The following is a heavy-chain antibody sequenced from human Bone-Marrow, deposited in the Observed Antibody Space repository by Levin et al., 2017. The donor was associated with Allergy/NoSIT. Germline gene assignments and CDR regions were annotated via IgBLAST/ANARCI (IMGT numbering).Heavy chain of an antibody. CDR3: ARDIVVVPAAAQEGNWFDP. V-gene: IGHV1-8*01. Sequence: ASVKVSCKASGYTFTSYDINWVRQATGQGLEWMGWMNPNSGNTGYAQKFQGRVTMTRNTSISTAYMELSSLRSEDTAVYYCARDIVVVPAAAQEGNWFDPWGQGTLVTVSS. CDR1: GYTFTSYD. J-gene: IGHJ5*02. D-gene: IGHD2-2*01. CDR2: MNPNSGNT.